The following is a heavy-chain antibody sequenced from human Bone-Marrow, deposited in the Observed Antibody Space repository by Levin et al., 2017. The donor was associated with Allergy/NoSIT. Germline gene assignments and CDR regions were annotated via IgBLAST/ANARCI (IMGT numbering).Heavy chain of an antibody. Sequence: KISCKASGGTFSSYAISWVRQAPGQGLEWMGGIIPIFGTANYAQKFQGRVTITADESTSTAYMELSSLRSEDTAVYYCARDRRYSGYDHYSQWYFDLWGRGTLVTVSS. CDR2: IIPIFGTA. V-gene: IGHV1-69*01. CDR1: GGTFSSYA. CDR3: ARDRRYSGYDHYSQWYFDL. D-gene: IGHD5-12*01. J-gene: IGHJ2*01.